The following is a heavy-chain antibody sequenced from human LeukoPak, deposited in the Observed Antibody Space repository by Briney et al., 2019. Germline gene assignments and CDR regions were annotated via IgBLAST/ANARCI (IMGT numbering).Heavy chain of an antibody. CDR2: IYYSGST. CDR3: ARGITTPGERAWFDP. D-gene: IGHD3-22*01. CDR1: GGSISSYY. Sequence: SETLSLTCTVSGGSISSYYWSWIRQPPGKGLEWIGYIYYSGSTNYNPSLKSRVTISVDTSKNQFSLKLSSATAADTAVYYCARGITTPGERAWFDPWGQGTLVTVSS. V-gene: IGHV4-59*01. J-gene: IGHJ5*02.